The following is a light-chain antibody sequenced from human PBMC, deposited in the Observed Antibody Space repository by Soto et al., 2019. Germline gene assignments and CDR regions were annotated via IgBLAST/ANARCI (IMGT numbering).Light chain of an antibody. Sequence: QSVLTQPPSASGTPGQKVFISCSGSSSNIGGTNYAYWYQQLPGAAPKLLMHSNNLRPSGVPERISGSKFGTAASLAISGLRSEDEADYYCCSYARGSRAFGGGTKLTVL. CDR3: CSYARGSRA. J-gene: IGLJ3*02. CDR1: SSNIGGTNY. CDR2: SNN. V-gene: IGLV1-47*02.